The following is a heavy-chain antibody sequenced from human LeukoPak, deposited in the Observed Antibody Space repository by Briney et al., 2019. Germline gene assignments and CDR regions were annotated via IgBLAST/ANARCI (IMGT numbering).Heavy chain of an antibody. CDR3: AKGYYGSWS. Sequence: PGGSLRLSCAASGFTFSTYGMHWVRQAPGKGPEWVAVISYDGSDEYYADSVKGRFTISRDNSKNTLYLQMNSLRPEDTAVYYCAKGYYGSWSWGQGTLVTVSS. J-gene: IGHJ4*02. D-gene: IGHD3-10*01. CDR2: ISYDGSDE. CDR1: GFTFSTYG. V-gene: IGHV3-30*18.